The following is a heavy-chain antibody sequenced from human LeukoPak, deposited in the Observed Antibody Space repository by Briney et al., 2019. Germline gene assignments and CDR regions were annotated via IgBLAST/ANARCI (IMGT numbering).Heavy chain of an antibody. CDR1: GFTFCSYS. D-gene: IGHD5-18*01. Sequence: GGSLRLSCAASGFTFCSYSMNWGRQAPGKGVEGVSSISSSSSYIYYADSVKGRFTISRDNANNTLYLQMNSLRAAEAAVYYCARGRAWIQLWLFRNGHFHYWGQGTLVTVSS. CDR3: ARGRAWIQLWLFRNGHFHY. J-gene: IGHJ4*02. V-gene: IGHV3-21*01. CDR2: ISSSSSYI.